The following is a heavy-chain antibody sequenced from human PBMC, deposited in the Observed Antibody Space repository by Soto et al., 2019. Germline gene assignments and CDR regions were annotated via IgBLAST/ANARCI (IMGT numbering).Heavy chain of an antibody. D-gene: IGHD3-9*01. V-gene: IGHV1-18*01. CDR2: ISAYNGNT. J-gene: IGHJ4*02. CDR3: ARGVPPLHRTVVTSSNYDILTGYYFDY. Sequence: ASVKVSCKASGYTFTSYGISWVRQAPGQGLEWMGWISAYNGNTNYAQKLQGRVTMTTDTSTSTAYMELRSLRSDDTAVYYCARGVPPLHRTVVTSSNYDILTGYYFDYWGQGTLVTVSS. CDR1: GYTFTSYG.